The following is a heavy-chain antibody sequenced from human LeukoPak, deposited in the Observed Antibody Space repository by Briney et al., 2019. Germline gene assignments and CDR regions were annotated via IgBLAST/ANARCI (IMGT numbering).Heavy chain of an antibody. D-gene: IGHD3-9*01. CDR2: IYYSRST. Sequence: SETLSLTCTVSGGSISSSSYYWGWIRQPPGKGLEWIGIIYYSRSTYYNPSLKSRVTISVDTSKNQFSLKLSSVTAADTAVYYCARMISCYYDILTGYCRFGYYYYMDVWGKGTTVTISS. CDR1: GGSISSSSYY. CDR3: ARMISCYYDILTGYCRFGYYYYMDV. J-gene: IGHJ6*03. V-gene: IGHV4-39*07.